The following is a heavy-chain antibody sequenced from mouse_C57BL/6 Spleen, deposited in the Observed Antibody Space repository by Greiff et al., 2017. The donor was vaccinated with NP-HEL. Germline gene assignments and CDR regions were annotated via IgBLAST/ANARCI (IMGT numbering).Heavy chain of an antibody. J-gene: IGHJ2*01. CDR1: GYAFSSSW. D-gene: IGHD3-2*02. CDR2: IYPGDGDT. V-gene: IGHV1-82*01. Sequence: QVQLQQSGPELVTPGASVKISCKASGYAFSSSWMNWVKQRPGKGLEWIGRIYPGDGDTNYNGKFKGKATLTADKSSRTAYMQLSSLTSEDSAVYFCAGDSSGAWGKGTTLTVSS. CDR3: AGDSSGA.